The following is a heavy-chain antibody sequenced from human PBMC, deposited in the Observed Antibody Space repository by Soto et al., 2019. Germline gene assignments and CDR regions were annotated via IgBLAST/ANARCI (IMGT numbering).Heavy chain of an antibody. Sequence: PGGSLRLSCAASGFTFSSYAMSWVRQAPGKGLEWVSAISGSGGSTYYADSVKGRFTISRDNSKNTLYLKMTSLRAEDTAVYYCANVSDSSAYGPFHYCGEGTIVTFYS. V-gene: IGHV3-23*01. J-gene: IGHJ4*02. CDR1: GFTFSSYA. D-gene: IGHD3-22*01. CDR2: ISGSGGST. CDR3: ANVSDSSAYGPFHY.